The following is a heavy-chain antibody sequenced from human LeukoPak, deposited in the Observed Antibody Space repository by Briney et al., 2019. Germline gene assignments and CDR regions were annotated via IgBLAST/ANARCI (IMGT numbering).Heavy chain of an antibody. CDR1: GGSISSGGYY. CDR2: IYYSGST. V-gene: IGHV4-31*03. J-gene: IGHJ4*02. CDR3: ARGDYYDSSGPDY. Sequence: LQSLSLTCTVSGGSISSGGYYWSWIRHHPGKGLVWIGYIYYSGSTYYNPSLKSRVTISVDTSKNQFSLKLSSVTAADTAVYYCARGDYYDSSGPDYWGQGTLVTVSS. D-gene: IGHD3-22*01.